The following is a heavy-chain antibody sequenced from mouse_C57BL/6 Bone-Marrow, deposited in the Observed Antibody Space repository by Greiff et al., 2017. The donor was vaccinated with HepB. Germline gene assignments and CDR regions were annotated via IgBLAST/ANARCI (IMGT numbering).Heavy chain of an antibody. J-gene: IGHJ4*01. CDR1: GYSITSGYY. Sequence: VQLKESGPGLVKPSQSLSLTCSVTGYSITSGYYWNWIRQFPGNKLEWMGYISYDGSNNYNPSLKNRISITRDTSKNQFFLKLNSVTTEDTATYYCARWKFITTVVATKDYAMDYWGQGTSVTVSS. CDR2: ISYDGSN. D-gene: IGHD1-1*01. CDR3: ARWKFITTVVATKDYAMDY. V-gene: IGHV3-6*01.